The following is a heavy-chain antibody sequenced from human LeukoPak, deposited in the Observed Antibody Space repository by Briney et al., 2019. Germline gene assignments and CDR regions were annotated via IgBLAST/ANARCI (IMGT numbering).Heavy chain of an antibody. CDR2: ISSSSSYI. V-gene: IGHV3-21*01. J-gene: IGHJ5*02. CDR3: AREPGVAGFTWFDP. D-gene: IGHD6-19*01. CDR1: GFTFSTYN. Sequence: GSLRPSCARSGFTFSTYNMSWVRQATREGLEWVLSISSSSSYIYYADSVKGRFTISRDNAKNSLYLQMNSLRAEDTAVYYCAREPGVAGFTWFDPWGQGTLVTVSS.